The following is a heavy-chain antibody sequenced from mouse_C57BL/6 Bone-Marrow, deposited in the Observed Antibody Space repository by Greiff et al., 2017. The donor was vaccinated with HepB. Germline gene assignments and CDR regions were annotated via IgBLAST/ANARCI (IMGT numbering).Heavy chain of an antibody. J-gene: IGHJ1*03. CDR3: ARSPTVVATPFYWYFDV. D-gene: IGHD1-1*01. V-gene: IGHV1-37*01. CDR1: GYSFTGYF. CDR2: INPYNGDT. Sequence: VHVKQSGPELVKPGASVKISCKASGYSFTGYFMNWVKQSHGKSLEWIGRINPYNGDTFYNQKFKGKATLTVDKSSSTAHMELLSLTSEDFAVYYCARSPTVVATPFYWYFDVWGTGTTVTVSS.